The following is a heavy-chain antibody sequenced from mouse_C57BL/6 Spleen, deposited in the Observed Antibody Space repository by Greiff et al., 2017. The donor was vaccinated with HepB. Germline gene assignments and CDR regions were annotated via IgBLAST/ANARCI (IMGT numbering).Heavy chain of an antibody. Sequence: QVTLKESGPGILQSSQTLSLTCSFSGFSLSTSGMGASWIRQPSGKGLEWLAHIYWDDDKRYNPSLKSRLTISKDTSRNQVFLKITSVDTADTATYYCARDYDGYAMDYWGQGTSVTVSS. V-gene: IGHV8-12*01. J-gene: IGHJ4*01. CDR3: ARDYDGYAMDY. CDR1: GFSLSTSGMG. CDR2: IYWDDDK. D-gene: IGHD2-4*01.